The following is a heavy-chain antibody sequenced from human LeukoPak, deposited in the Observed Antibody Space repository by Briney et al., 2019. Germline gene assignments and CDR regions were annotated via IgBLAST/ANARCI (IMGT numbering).Heavy chain of an antibody. CDR1: GFSLSTSEMC. V-gene: IGHV2-70*13. CDR2: VDWDDDK. J-gene: IGHJ4*02. Sequence: SGPALVKPTQTLTLTCTFSGFSLSTSEMCVNWIRQPPGKALEWLAPVDWDDDKYYSTSLKTRLTISKDTSKSQVVLTMTNMDPVDTATYYCVRSYYSDSSDYFFDYWGQGTLVTVSS. CDR3: VRSYYSDSSDYFFDY. D-gene: IGHD3-22*01.